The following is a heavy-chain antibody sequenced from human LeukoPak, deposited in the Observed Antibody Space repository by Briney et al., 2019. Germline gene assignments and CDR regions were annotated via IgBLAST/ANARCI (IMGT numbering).Heavy chain of an antibody. Sequence: GGSLRLSCAASGFTFSSYVMSWVRQAPGKGLEWVSAISGSGDSTYYADSVKGRFSISGDNSKNTLYLQMNSLRAEDTAVYYCARRRETNYFDYWGQGTLVTVSS. J-gene: IGHJ4*02. CDR2: ISGSGDST. D-gene: IGHD1-26*01. CDR1: GFTFSSYV. V-gene: IGHV3-23*01. CDR3: ARRRETNYFDY.